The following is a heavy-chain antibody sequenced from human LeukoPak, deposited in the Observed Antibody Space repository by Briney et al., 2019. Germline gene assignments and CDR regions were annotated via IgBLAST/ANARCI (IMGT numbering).Heavy chain of an antibody. CDR3: ARAYSVLLWFGELWDY. D-gene: IGHD3-10*01. V-gene: IGHV3-30*04. CDR1: GFTFSSYA. J-gene: IGHJ4*02. Sequence: GGSLRLSCAASGFTFSSYAMHWVRQAPGKGLEWVAVISYDGSNKYYADSVKGRFTISRDNSKNTLYLQMNSLRAEDTAAYYCARAYSVLLWFGELWDYWGQGTLVTVSS. CDR2: ISYDGSNK.